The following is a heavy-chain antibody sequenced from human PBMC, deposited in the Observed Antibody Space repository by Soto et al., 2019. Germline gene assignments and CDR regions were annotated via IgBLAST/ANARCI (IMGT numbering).Heavy chain of an antibody. V-gene: IGHV1-18*01. D-gene: IGHD6-19*01. Sequence: QVQLAQSGVEVKKPGASVTVSCKASGYTLNNYGITWVRQAPGQGLEWMGWITTYNNITKYAQILQGRVTMITDTSTNTGHMELRSLRSDDTAIYYCARAPLYNSGWYGEWFDSWGQGTLVIVSS. J-gene: IGHJ5*01. CDR1: GYTLNNYG. CDR2: ITTYNNIT. CDR3: ARAPLYNSGWYGEWFDS.